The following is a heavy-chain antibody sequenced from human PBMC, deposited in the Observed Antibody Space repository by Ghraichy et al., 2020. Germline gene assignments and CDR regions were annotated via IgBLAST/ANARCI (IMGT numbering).Heavy chain of an antibody. CDR2: ISGSGDKI. CDR1: GFTFRDFY. Sequence: GESLNISCAASGFTFRDFYMSWIRQAPGEGLEWVSYISGSGDKIDYADSVKGRFTISRDNAKNSLYLQMNSLRAEDTAVYYCAKGGKPAPRYYYGLDVWGQGTTVTVSS. D-gene: IGHD2-2*01. V-gene: IGHV3-11*01. CDR3: AKGGKPAPRYYYGLDV. J-gene: IGHJ6*02.